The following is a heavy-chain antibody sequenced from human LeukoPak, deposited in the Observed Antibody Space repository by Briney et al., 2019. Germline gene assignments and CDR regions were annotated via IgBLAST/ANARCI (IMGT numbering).Heavy chain of an antibody. V-gene: IGHV3-74*01. J-gene: IGHJ4*02. D-gene: IGHD1-26*01. CDR1: GFTFSSYW. CDR2: INTDGSTT. CDR3: VRDGIGGSYFY. Sequence: GGSLRLSRAASGFTFSSYWMHWVRQAPGKGLVWVARINTDGSTTSYSESVKGRFTISRDNAKNTLYVLMNSLRAEDTAVYYCVRDGIGGSYFYWGQGTLVTVSS.